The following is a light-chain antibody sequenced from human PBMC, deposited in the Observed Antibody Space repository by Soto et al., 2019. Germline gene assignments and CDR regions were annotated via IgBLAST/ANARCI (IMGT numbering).Light chain of an antibody. V-gene: IGKV3-20*01. CDR1: QSVSKY. CDR2: GAS. J-gene: IGKJ5*01. CDR3: QQYTSSLIT. Sequence: TLSLSPGKRASLTCRASQSVSKYLAWYQQKPGQAPRLLIYGASGRATGIPDRFSGSGSGTDFTLTISSLEPEDFAVYYCQQYTSSLITFGQGRLLEI.